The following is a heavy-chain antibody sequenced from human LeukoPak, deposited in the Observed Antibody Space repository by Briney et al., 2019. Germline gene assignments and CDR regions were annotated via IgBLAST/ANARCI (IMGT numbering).Heavy chain of an antibody. Sequence: ASVKVSCKASGYSFTNYGIMWVRQAPGQGLEWMGWISVYNGDTNYAQNLQGRVTMTTDTSTTTAYMELRSLRFDDTVVYYCARSFGCSSTSCYTGAFDIWGQGTMVTVSS. CDR3: ARSFGCSSTSCYTGAFDI. CDR1: GYSFTNYG. V-gene: IGHV1-18*01. J-gene: IGHJ3*02. CDR2: ISVYNGDT. D-gene: IGHD2-2*02.